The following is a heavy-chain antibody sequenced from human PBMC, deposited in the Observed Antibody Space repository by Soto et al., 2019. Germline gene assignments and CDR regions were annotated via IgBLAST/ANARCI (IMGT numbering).Heavy chain of an antibody. Sequence: ASVKVSCKASGYTFTSYGISWVRQAPGKGLEWMGGFDPEDGETIYAQKFQGRVTMTEDTSTDTAYMELSSLRSEDTAVYYCATAKRWGIYYGSGSQYYYHYGMDVWGQGTTVTVSS. J-gene: IGHJ6*02. V-gene: IGHV1-24*01. D-gene: IGHD3-10*01. CDR3: ATAKRWGIYYGSGSQYYYHYGMDV. CDR2: FDPEDGET. CDR1: GYTFTSYG.